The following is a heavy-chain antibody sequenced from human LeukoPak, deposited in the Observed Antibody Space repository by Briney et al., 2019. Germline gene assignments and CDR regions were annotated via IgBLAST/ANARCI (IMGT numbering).Heavy chain of an antibody. J-gene: IGHJ3*02. V-gene: IGHV3-21*01. CDR2: ISAGSSYI. Sequence: GGSLRLSCAASGFTFTSYSMNWVRQAPGKGLEWVSSISAGSSYIYYTDSVRGRFTISRDNAKSSLYLQMNSLRAEDTAVYYCARDVRSGSYYDDAFDTWGQGTMVTVSS. CDR3: ARDVRSGSYYDDAFDT. CDR1: GFTFTSYS. D-gene: IGHD1-26*01.